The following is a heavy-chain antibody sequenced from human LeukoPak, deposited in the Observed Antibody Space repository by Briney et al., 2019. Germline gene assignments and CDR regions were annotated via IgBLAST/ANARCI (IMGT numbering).Heavy chain of an antibody. V-gene: IGHV1-69*05. Sequence: GSSVKVSCKASGGTFSRYAISWVRQAPGQGLEWMGGIIPIFGTANYAQKFQGRVTITTDESTRTAYMELSSVRSEDTAVYYCARAKGIREYMDVWGKGTTVTVSS. J-gene: IGHJ6*03. CDR2: IIPIFGTA. CDR1: GGTFSRYA. CDR3: ARAKGIREYMDV. D-gene: IGHD3-10*01.